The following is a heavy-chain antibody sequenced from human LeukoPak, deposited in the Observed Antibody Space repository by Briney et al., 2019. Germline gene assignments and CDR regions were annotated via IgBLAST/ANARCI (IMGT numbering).Heavy chain of an antibody. CDR1: VYTFANFG. V-gene: IGHV1-18*01. J-gene: IGHJ4*02. Sequence: GASVRVSCTASVYTFANFGINWVGRARGQGREWMGGISGNRDTPNYGQKFQGRFTVTTDSSTNTAYMELRNLRLDDTAVYYCARDGTSTDDYWGQGTLVTVSS. CDR3: ARDGTSTDDY. CDR2: ISGNRDTP. D-gene: IGHD2-2*01.